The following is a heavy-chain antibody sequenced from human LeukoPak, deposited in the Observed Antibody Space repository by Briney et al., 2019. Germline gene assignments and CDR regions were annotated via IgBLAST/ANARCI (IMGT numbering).Heavy chain of an antibody. CDR3: ARAYSSTSETQFDY. D-gene: IGHD6-13*01. CDR2: INPNSGGT. CDR1: GYILSDYY. Sequence: ASVKVSCKASGYILSDYYMHWVRQAPGQGLEWMGWINPNSGGTNYAQNFQGRVAMTRDTSISTAYMELSRLRSDDTAVYYCARAYSSTSETQFDYWGQGTLVTVSS. J-gene: IGHJ4*02. V-gene: IGHV1-2*02.